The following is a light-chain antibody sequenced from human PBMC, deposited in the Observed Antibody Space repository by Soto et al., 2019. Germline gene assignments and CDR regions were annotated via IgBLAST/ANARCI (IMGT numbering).Light chain of an antibody. V-gene: IGLV1-36*01. CDR2: YDD. J-gene: IGLJ3*02. CDR3: AAWDDSLNGPV. Sequence: QSVLTQPPSVSEAPRQRVTISCTGSSSSIGNNAVHWFQQLPGKAPKLLIYYDDLRPSGVSDRFSGSKSGTSASLAISGLQSEDEADYYCAAWDDSLNGPVFGGGTKLTVL. CDR1: SSSIGNNA.